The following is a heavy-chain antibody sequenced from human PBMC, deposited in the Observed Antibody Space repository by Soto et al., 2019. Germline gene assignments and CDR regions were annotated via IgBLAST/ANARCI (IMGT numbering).Heavy chain of an antibody. Sequence: QVQLVESGGGVVQPGRSLRLSCAASGFTFSSYGMHWVRQAPGKGLEWVAVIWYDGSNKYHADSVKGRFTISRDNSKNTLYLQMNSLRAEDTAVYYCAREDVLLWFGELGPLDYWGQGTLVTVSS. CDR2: IWYDGSNK. J-gene: IGHJ4*02. V-gene: IGHV3-33*01. D-gene: IGHD3-10*01. CDR1: GFTFSSYG. CDR3: AREDVLLWFGELGPLDY.